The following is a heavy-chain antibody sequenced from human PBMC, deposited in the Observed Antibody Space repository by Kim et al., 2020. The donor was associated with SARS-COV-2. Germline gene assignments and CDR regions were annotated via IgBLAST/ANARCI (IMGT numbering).Heavy chain of an antibody. CDR2: I. CDR3: ARDEGHWYFDR. V-gene: IGHV3-48*02. Sequence: IYRAASVKGRFTISRDNAKNSRYLQRNSLREEDTAVYYCARDEGHWYFDRWGRGTLVTVSS. J-gene: IGHJ2*01.